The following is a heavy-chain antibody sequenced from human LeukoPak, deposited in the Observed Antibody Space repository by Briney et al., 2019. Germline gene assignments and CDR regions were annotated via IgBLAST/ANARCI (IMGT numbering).Heavy chain of an antibody. CDR1: GFTFSSYG. J-gene: IGHJ3*02. D-gene: IGHD3-3*01. Sequence: GGSLRLSCAASGFTFSSYGMSWVRQAPGKGLEWVSAISGNGGDTFYADSVKGRFTNSRDNSKNTLYMQNSSQRAEDTAVYYWAHHGGGTIRLGAFDIWGQGTMVTVSS. CDR3: AHHGGGTIRLGAFDI. CDR2: ISGNGGDT. V-gene: IGHV3-23*01.